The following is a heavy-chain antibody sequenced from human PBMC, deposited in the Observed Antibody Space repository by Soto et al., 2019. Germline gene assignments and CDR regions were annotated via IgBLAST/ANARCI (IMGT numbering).Heavy chain of an antibody. J-gene: IGHJ4*02. D-gene: IGHD6-19*01. CDR1: GGSISSYY. V-gene: IGHV4-59*08. Sequence: QVQLQESGPGLVKPSETLSLTCTVSGGSISSYYWSWIRQPPGKGLEWIGYIYYSGSTNYNPSLKSRVTISVDTSKNQFSLKLSSVTAADTAVYYCASYSSGWLIFYWGQGTLVTVSS. CDR3: ASYSSGWLIFY. CDR2: IYYSGST.